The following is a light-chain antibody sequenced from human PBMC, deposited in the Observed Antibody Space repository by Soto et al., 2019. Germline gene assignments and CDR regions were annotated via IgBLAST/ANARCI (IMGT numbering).Light chain of an antibody. J-gene: IGKJ1*01. CDR3: QHYVHWWA. V-gene: IGKV3-15*01. CDR2: GAS. Sequence: VIIRCPATLTVSPGERATLSCRASQTINNNVAWYQLKDGQVPRLLIYGASTRAADVPARFSGGGSGTEFTLTISRLQSEDFAVYYCQHYVHWWAFDQGTEVDIK. CDR1: QTINNN.